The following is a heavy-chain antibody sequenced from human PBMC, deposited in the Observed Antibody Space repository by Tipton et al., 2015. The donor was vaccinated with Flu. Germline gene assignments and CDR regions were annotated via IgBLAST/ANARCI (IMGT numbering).Heavy chain of an antibody. CDR3: ARGLVPPHYYGMDV. CDR1: GFTFSDYY. Sequence: SGFTFSDYYMSWIRQAPGKGLEWVSYISSSGSTIYYADSVKGRFTISRDNAKNSLYLQMNSLRAEDTAVYYCARGLVPPHYYGMDVWGQGTTVTVSS. J-gene: IGHJ6*02. D-gene: IGHD4-23*01. V-gene: IGHV3-11*01. CDR2: ISSSGSTI.